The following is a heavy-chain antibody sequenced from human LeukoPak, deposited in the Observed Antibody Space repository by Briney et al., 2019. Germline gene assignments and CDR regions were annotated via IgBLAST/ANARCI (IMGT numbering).Heavy chain of an antibody. D-gene: IGHD6-19*01. CDR3: ARAVITVAGQFDS. V-gene: IGHV3-23*01. CDR1: GFTFSRYV. J-gene: IGHJ4*02. CDR2: ISGSGGGT. Sequence: GGSLRLSCVASGFTFSRYVMSWVRQAPGKGLEWVSAISGSGGGTYYADSVKGRFTISRDNSKNTLYVKMNSLRAEDTAVYFCARAVITVAGQFDSWGRGTLVTVSS.